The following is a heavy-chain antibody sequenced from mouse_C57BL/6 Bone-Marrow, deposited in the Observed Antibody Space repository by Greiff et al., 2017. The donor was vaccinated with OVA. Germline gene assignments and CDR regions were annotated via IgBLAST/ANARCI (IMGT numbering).Heavy chain of an antibody. CDR2: ISDGGSYT. CDR3: ARASTLSLGAMDY. V-gene: IGHV5-4*01. J-gene: IGHJ4*01. CDR1: GFTFSSYA. D-gene: IGHD1-1*01. Sequence: EVHLVESGGGLVKPGGSLKLSCAASGFTFSSYAMSWVRQTPEKRLEWVATISDGGSYTYYPDNVKGRFTISRDKAKNNLYLQMSHLKSEDTAMYYCARASTLSLGAMDYWGQGTSVTVSS.